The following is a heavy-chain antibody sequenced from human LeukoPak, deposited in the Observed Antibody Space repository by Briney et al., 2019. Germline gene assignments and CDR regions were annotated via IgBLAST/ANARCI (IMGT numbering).Heavy chain of an antibody. D-gene: IGHD6-13*01. CDR1: GYTFTGYY. CDR3: ARDGESLVLDD. CDR2: INPNSGGT. V-gene: IGHV1-2*02. J-gene: IGHJ4*02. Sequence: ASEKVSCKASGYTFTGYYMHWVPQAPGQGLEWMGWINPNSGGTNYAQKFQGRVTNTKDTSISTAYMVLSRLSSDDTDVYYCARDGESLVLDDWGQGTLVTVSS.